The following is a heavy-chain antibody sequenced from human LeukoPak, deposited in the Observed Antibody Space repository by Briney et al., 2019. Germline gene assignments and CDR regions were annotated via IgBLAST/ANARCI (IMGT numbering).Heavy chain of an antibody. D-gene: IGHD3-10*01. V-gene: IGHV4-59*01. CDR3: ARGRWFGEFASYYFDY. CDR1: GGSISSYY. J-gene: IGHJ4*02. Sequence: SETLSLTCTVSGGSISSYYWSWIRQPPGKGLEWIGYIYYGGSTNYNPSLKSRVTISVDTSKNQFSLKLSSVTAADTAVYYCARGRWFGEFASYYFDYWGQGTLVTVSS. CDR2: IYYGGST.